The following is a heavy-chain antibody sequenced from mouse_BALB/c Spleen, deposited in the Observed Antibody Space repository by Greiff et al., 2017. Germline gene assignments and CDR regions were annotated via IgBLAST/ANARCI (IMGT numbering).Heavy chain of an antibody. Sequence: EVQLVESGGGLVKPGGSLKLSCAASGFTFSSYAMSWVRQTPEKRLEWVASISSGGSTYYPDSVKGRFTISRDNAKNTLYLQMSSLKSEDTALYYCARPIYDGYYFDYWGQGTTLTVSS. CDR1: GFTFSSYA. CDR3: ARPIYDGYYFDY. D-gene: IGHD2-3*01. J-gene: IGHJ2*01. V-gene: IGHV5-6-5*01. CDR2: ISSGGST.